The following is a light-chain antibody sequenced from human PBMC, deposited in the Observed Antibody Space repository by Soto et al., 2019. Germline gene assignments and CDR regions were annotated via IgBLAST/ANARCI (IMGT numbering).Light chain of an antibody. CDR3: SSYTNYNTLI. Sequence: QSALTQPASVSGSPGQSLTISCTGTSSDVGGYNFVSWYQQHPGKAPKFIIYDVTNRPSGVSNRFSGSNSGNTASLTISGLQAEDEAYYYCSSYTNYNTLIFGGGTKVTVL. J-gene: IGLJ2*01. CDR1: SSDVGGYNF. V-gene: IGLV2-14*03. CDR2: DVT.